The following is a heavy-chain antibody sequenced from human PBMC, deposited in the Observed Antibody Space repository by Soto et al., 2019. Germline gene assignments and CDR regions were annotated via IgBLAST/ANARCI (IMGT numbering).Heavy chain of an antibody. CDR1: GGSISSYY. CDR3: ARRWGTYFDY. Sequence: SETLSLTCTISGGSISSYYWSWIRQPPGKGLEWIGYIYYSGSTNYNPSLKSRVTISVDTSKNQFSLKLSSVTAADTAVYYCARRWGTYFDYWGQGTLVTVSS. V-gene: IGHV4-59*01. D-gene: IGHD7-27*01. CDR2: IYYSGST. J-gene: IGHJ4*02.